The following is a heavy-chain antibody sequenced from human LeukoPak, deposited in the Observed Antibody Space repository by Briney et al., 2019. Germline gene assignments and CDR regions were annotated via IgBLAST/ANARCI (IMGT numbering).Heavy chain of an antibody. V-gene: IGHV4-61*02. J-gene: IGHJ4*02. CDR3: AREDDTSGYDRSDY. CDR1: GGPINSGRYS. CDR2: IYTSGTT. D-gene: IGHD3-22*01. Sequence: PSETLSLTCTVSGGPINSGRYSWSWIRQPAGKALEWIGRIYTSGTTTYNPSLKSRVTISLDTSRNQYSLRLSSVTAADTAMYFCAREDDTSGYDRSDYWGQGTLVTVSS.